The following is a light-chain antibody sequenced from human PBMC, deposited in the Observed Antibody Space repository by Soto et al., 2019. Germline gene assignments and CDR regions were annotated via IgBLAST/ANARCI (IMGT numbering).Light chain of an antibody. CDR3: QSYDSSLSGYV. V-gene: IGLV1-40*01. J-gene: IGLJ1*01. CDR1: SSNIGTGYD. Sequence: QPVLTQPPSVSGAPGQRVTISCTGSSSNIGTGYDVHWYQQLPGTAPKVLIYGNSHRPSGVPDRFSGSKSGTSASLAITGLQAEDEADYYCQSYDSSLSGYVFGTGTKLTVL. CDR2: GNS.